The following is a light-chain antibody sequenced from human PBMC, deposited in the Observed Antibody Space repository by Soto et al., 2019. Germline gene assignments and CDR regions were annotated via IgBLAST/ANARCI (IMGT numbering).Light chain of an antibody. CDR2: DAS. J-gene: IGKJ3*01. CDR1: QSVSSY. CDR3: QQRSNWPIT. Sequence: EIVLTQSPATLSLSPGERATLSCRASQSVSSYLDWYQQKPGQAPRLLIYDASNRATGIPARFSGSGSGTDFTLTISSLETEDVAVYYWQQRSNWPITFGSGTKVDIK. V-gene: IGKV3-11*01.